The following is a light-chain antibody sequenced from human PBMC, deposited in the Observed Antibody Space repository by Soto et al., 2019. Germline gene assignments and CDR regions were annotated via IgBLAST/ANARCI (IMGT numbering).Light chain of an antibody. CDR1: QSISGW. J-gene: IGKJ1*01. Sequence: DIQMTQSPSTLSASVGDRVTITCRASQSISGWLAWYQQKPGKAPKLLIYKASSLKSGVPSRFSGSGSGTDLTITISSLQPEDFETYDCLQDYNYPWTFGQGTKVDIK. V-gene: IGKV1-5*03. CDR3: LQDYNYPWT. CDR2: KAS.